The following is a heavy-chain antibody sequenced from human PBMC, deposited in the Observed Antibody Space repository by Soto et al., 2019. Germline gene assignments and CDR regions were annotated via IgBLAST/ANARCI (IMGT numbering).Heavy chain of an antibody. V-gene: IGHV1-69*13. CDR1: GGTFSSYA. J-gene: IGHJ5*02. Sequence: ASVKVSCKASGGTFSSYAISWVRQAPGQGLEWMGGIIPIFGTANYAQKFQGRVTITADESTSTAYMELRSLRSDDTAVYYCARVSSGWYYWFDPWGQGTLVTVSS. CDR3: ARVSSGWYYWFDP. D-gene: IGHD6-19*01. CDR2: IIPIFGTA.